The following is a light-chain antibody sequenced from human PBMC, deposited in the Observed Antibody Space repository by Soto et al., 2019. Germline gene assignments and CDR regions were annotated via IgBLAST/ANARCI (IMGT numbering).Light chain of an antibody. CDR2: LGS. J-gene: IGKJ5*01. CDR1: QILLHSNGYNY. V-gene: IGKV2-28*01. Sequence: DIVMTQSPLSLPVTAGEPASISCRSSQILLHSNGYNYLDWYLQKPGQSPQLLIYLGSNRASGVPDRFSGSGSGTDFTLKISRVEAEDVGVYYCMQALQTPTFGQGTRLEIK. CDR3: MQALQTPT.